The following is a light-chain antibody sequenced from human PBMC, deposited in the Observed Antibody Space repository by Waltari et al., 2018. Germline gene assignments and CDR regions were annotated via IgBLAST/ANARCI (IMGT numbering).Light chain of an antibody. J-gene: IGLJ2*01. Sequence: QSALTQPPSASGSPGQSVTISCTGTNSDVGPYNYFPWFQQHPGRAPKLLIYEVNKRPSGVPDRFSGSKSDNRASLTVSGLQADDEAVYHCSSYAGSNTLVFGGGTKLTVL. CDR3: SSYAGSNTLV. CDR1: NSDVGPYNY. CDR2: EVN. V-gene: IGLV2-8*01.